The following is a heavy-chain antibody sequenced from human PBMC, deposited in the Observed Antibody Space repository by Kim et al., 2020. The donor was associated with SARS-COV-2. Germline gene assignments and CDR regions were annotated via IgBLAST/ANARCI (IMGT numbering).Heavy chain of an antibody. Sequence: GGSLRLSCAASGFTFSSYAMSWVRQAPGKGLEWVSAISGSGGSTYYADSVKGRFTISRDNSKNTLYLQMNSLRAEDTAVYYCAKDLKRGRVNKDAQLLWCGELFVPSVDYWGQGTLVTVSS. J-gene: IGHJ4*02. D-gene: IGHD3-10*01. V-gene: IGHV3-23*01. CDR3: AKDLKRGRVNKDAQLLWCGELFVPSVDY. CDR1: GFTFSSYA. CDR2: ISGSGGST.